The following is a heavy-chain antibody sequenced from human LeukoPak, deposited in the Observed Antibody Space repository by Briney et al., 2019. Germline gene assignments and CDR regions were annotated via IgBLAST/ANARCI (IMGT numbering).Heavy chain of an antibody. V-gene: IGHV3-48*04. J-gene: IGHJ6*04. CDR2: ISSSGSTI. D-gene: IGHD3-10*02. CDR1: GFTFRSYW. Sequence: GGSLRLSCAASGFTFRSYWMSWVRQTPGKGLEWVSYISSSGSTIYYADSVKGRFTISRDNAKNSLYLQMNSLRAEDTAVYYCAELGITMIGGVWGKGTTVTISS. CDR3: AELGITMIGGV.